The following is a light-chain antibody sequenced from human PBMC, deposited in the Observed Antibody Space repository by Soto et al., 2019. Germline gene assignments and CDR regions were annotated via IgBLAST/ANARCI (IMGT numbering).Light chain of an antibody. V-gene: IGKV3-20*01. J-gene: IGKJ5*01. CDR3: QHYGASLSIT. CDR2: GTY. CDR1: QSISGNY. Sequence: EVVLTQSPGTLSLSPGERVTLSCRASQSISGNYLAWYQHKPGQAPRLLISGTYTRATGIPDRFSGRGSGTDFSLTISRLEPGDFAVYYCQHYGASLSITFGQGTRLEI.